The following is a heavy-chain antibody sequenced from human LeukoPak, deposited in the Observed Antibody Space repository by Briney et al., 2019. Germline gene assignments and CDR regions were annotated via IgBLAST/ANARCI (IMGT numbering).Heavy chain of an antibody. Sequence: SETLSLTCTVSGGSTSSSSYYWGWIRQPPGKGLEWIGSIYYSGSTYYNPSLKSRVTISVDTSKNQFSLKLSSVTAADTAVYYCARLPDYGDPSHFDYWGQGTLVTVSS. CDR3: ARLPDYGDPSHFDY. D-gene: IGHD4-17*01. V-gene: IGHV4-39*01. CDR1: GGSTSSSSYY. CDR2: IYYSGST. J-gene: IGHJ4*02.